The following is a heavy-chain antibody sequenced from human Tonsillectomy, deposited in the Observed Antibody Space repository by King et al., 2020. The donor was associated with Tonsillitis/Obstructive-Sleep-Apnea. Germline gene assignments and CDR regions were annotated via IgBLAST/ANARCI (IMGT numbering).Heavy chain of an antibody. Sequence: VQLVESGAEVKKPGESLRISCKASGFRFTTYWIGWVRQMPGKGLECMGIIYPGDSDTRYSPSFQGQVTISADKSITTAYLEWSSLKASDTAMYYCARQAEEYGSFDFGGQGTLATVPS. CDR3: ARQAEEYGSFDF. J-gene: IGHJ4*02. CDR1: GFRFTTYW. D-gene: IGHD4-17*01. CDR2: IYPGDSDT. V-gene: IGHV5-51*01.